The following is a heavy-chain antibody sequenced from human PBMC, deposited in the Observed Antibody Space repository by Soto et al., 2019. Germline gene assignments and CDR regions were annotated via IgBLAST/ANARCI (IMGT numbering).Heavy chain of an antibody. V-gene: IGHV3-21*01. CDR3: AREGINNYNEYYFDS. CDR1: GFTFSTYS. Sequence: GGSLRLSCAASGFTFSTYSMNWVRQAPGKGLEWVSSISGSGNYTHYADFLRGRFTISRDNAKTSLYLQMNSLRAEDTAVYYCAREGINNYNEYYFDSWGQGAVVTVSS. J-gene: IGHJ4*02. CDR2: ISGSGNYT. D-gene: IGHD4-4*01.